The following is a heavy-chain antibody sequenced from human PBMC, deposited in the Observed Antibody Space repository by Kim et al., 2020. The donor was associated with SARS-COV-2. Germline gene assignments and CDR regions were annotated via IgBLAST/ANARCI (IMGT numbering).Heavy chain of an antibody. V-gene: IGHV4-34*01. D-gene: IGHD3-10*01. CDR1: GGSFSGYY. J-gene: IGHJ6*02. Sequence: SETLSLTCAVYGGSFSGYYWSWIRQPPGKGLEWIGEINHSGSTNYNPSLKSRVTISVDTSKNQFSLKLSSVTAADTAVYYCARGIRERGRYYGSGIRSDYYYGMDVWGQGTTVTVSS. CDR2: INHSGST. CDR3: ARGIRERGRYYGSGIRSDYYYGMDV.